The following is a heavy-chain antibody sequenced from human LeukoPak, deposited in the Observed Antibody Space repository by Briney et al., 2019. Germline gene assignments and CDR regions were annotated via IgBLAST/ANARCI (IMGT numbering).Heavy chain of an antibody. J-gene: IGHJ4*02. CDR3: AKSNSGFGELLYSPFDY. CDR1: GFTFSDYY. Sequence: GGSLRLSCAASGFTFSDYYMSWIRQAPGKGLEWVSAISGSGGSTYYADSVKGRFTISRDNSKNTLYLQMNSLRAEDTAVYYCAKSNSGFGELLYSPFDYWGQGTLVTVSS. D-gene: IGHD3-10*01. V-gene: IGHV3-23*01. CDR2: ISGSGGST.